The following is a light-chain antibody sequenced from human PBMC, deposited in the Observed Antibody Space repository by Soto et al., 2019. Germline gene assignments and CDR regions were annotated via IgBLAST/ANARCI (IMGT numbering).Light chain of an antibody. Sequence: QYALTQPPSASGSPGQSVTISCTGTSSDVGAYKYVSWYQQYPGKAPKLMIYEVTKRPSGVPDRFSGSKSGNTASLTVSGLHAEDDVDYYCTSYVGKDIWVFGGGTKLTVL. CDR2: EVT. CDR3: TSYVGKDIWV. CDR1: SSDVGAYKY. J-gene: IGLJ3*02. V-gene: IGLV2-8*01.